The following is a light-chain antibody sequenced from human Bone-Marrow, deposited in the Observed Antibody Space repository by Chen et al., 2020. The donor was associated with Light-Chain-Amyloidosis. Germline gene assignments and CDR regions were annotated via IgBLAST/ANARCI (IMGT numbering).Light chain of an antibody. CDR3: AVCEDNFKTPV. Sequence: QSVLTQPPSVSEAPRQRVTIPCSGSSSNIGSNPVNWYQHLPGQAPKLLIYYEDLVSSGVSGRFSSSKSGSSASRAIRGLQSKKAPDYCCAVCEDNFKTPVLGGGTRLTVL. CDR2: YED. V-gene: IGLV1-36*01. J-gene: IGLJ3*02. CDR1: SSNIGSNP.